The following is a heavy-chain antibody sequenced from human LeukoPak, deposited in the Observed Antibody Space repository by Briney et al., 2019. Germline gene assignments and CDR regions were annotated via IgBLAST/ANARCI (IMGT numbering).Heavy chain of an antibody. V-gene: IGHV3-21*01. CDR3: ARDLLLMTTASPFDY. CDR2: ISSSSSYI. D-gene: IGHD4-17*01. Sequence: GGSLRLSCAASGFTVSSNYMSWVRQAPGKGLEWVSSISSSSSYIYYADSVKGRFTISRDNAKNSLYLQMNSLRAEDTAVYYCARDLLLMTTASPFDYWGQGTLVTVSS. CDR1: GFTVSSNY. J-gene: IGHJ4*02.